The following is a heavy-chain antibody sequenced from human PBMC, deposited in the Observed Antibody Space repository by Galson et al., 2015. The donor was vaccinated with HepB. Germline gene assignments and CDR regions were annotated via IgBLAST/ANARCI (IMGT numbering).Heavy chain of an antibody. D-gene: IGHD5-24*01. V-gene: IGHV5-51*01. CDR3: ARQWRRGDGYNVFDY. CDR2: IYPGDSDT. Sequence: QSGAEVKKPGESLKISCKGSGYSFTSYWIGWVRQMPGKGLEWMGIIYPGDSDTRHSPSFQGQVTISADKSISTAYLQWSSLKASDTAMYYCARQWRRGDGYNVFDYWGQGTLVTVSS. J-gene: IGHJ4*02. CDR1: GYSFTSYW.